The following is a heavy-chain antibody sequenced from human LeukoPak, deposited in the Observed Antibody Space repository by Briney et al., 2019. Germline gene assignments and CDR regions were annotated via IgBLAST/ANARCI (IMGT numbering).Heavy chain of an antibody. CDR1: GYTFAGYD. J-gene: IGHJ4*02. Sequence: GASVKVSCKASGYTFAGYDINWVRQATGQGLEWMGWMNPNSGNANSAQKFQGRITMTRDTSIDTAYMELSSLRSEDTAVYYCALGGGTGDPFDNWGQGTLVTVSS. V-gene: IGHV1-8*01. D-gene: IGHD7-27*01. CDR3: ALGGGTGDPFDN. CDR2: MNPNSGNA.